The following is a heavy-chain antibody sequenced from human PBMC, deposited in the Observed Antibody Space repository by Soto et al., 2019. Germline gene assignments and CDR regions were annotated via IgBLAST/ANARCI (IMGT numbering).Heavy chain of an antibody. D-gene: IGHD6-13*01. CDR1: GGTFSSYA. CDR3: ARAAIAAAEPYYYYGMDV. V-gene: IGHV1-69*01. Sequence: QVQLVQSGAEVKKPGSSVKVSCKASGGTFSSYAISWVRQAPGQGLEWMGGIIPIFGTANYAQKFQGRVTITADESTSTDYMELSSLRSEDTAVYYCARAAIAAAEPYYYYGMDVWGQGTTVTVSS. J-gene: IGHJ6*02. CDR2: IIPIFGTA.